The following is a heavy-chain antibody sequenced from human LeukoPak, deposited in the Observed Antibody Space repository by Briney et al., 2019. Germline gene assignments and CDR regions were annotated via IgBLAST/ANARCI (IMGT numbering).Heavy chain of an antibody. J-gene: IGHJ4*02. V-gene: IGHV3-23*01. CDR2: ISAGGGST. CDR1: GFTFSSYS. Sequence: GGSLRLSCAASGFTFSSYSMSWVRQAPGKGLEWVSAISAGGGSTYYADSVKGRFTISRDNSNNTLSLQMNSLRAEDTAVYYCAKLRGAPQYFDYWGQGTLVTVSS. D-gene: IGHD4/OR15-4a*01. CDR3: AKLRGAPQYFDY.